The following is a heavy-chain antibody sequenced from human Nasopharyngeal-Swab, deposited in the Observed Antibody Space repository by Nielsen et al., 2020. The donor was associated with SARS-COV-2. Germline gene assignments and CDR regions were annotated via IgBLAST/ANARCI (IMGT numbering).Heavy chain of an antibody. D-gene: IGHD2-15*01. CDR2: INPSGGST. Sequence: WVRQAPGQGLEWMGIINPSGGSTSYAQKFQGRVTMTRDTSTSTVYMELSSLRSEDTAVYYCANERYCSGGSCYSGVMDVWGQGTTVTVSS. J-gene: IGHJ6*02. V-gene: IGHV1-46*01. CDR3: ANERYCSGGSCYSGVMDV.